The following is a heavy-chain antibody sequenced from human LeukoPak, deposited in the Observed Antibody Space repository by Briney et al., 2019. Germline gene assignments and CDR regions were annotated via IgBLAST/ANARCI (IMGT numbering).Heavy chain of an antibody. CDR1: GGSISSYY. J-gene: IGHJ4*02. V-gene: IGHV4-4*07. D-gene: IGHD3-22*01. CDR3: ARLNYYDSSGYYYLDY. CDR2: IYTSGST. Sequence: SDTLSLTCTVSGGSISSYYWSWIRQPAGKGLEWNGRIYTSGSTNYNPSLKSRVTMSVDTSKNQFSLKLSSVTAADTAVYYCARLNYYDSSGYYYLDYWGQGTLVTVSS.